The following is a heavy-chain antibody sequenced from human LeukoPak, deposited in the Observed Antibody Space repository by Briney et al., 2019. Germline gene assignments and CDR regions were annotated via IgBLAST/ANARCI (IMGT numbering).Heavy chain of an antibody. Sequence: GESLSLSCAESGLTFSSYGMHWVRQAPGKGLKRVAVIWYDGSNKYYADSVKGRFTISRDNSKNTLYLQMNSLRAEDTAVYYCARGGSGWNWFDPWGQGTLVTVSS. CDR2: IWYDGSNK. CDR1: GLTFSSYG. D-gene: IGHD3-10*01. J-gene: IGHJ5*02. V-gene: IGHV3-33*01. CDR3: ARGGSGWNWFDP.